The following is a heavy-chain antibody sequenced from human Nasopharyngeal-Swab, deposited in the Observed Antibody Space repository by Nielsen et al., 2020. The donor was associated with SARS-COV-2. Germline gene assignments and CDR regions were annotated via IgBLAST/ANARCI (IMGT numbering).Heavy chain of an antibody. CDR1: GFTFSSYD. J-gene: IGHJ4*02. CDR2: IDTAGDT. Sequence: GESLKISCAASGFTFSSYDMHWVRQATGKGLEWVSAIDTAGDTYYPGSVKGRFTISRENAKNSLYLQMNSLRAEDTAVYYCASGTVTLLHYWGQGTLVTVSS. CDR3: ASGTVTLLHY. V-gene: IGHV3-13*01. D-gene: IGHD4-23*01.